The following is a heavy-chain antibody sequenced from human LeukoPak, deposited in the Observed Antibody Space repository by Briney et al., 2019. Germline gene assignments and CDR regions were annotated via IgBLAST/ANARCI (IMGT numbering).Heavy chain of an antibody. Sequence: GGSLRLSCTASGFTFGDYAMSWFRQAPGKGLEWVGFIRSKAYGGTTEYAASVKGRFTISRDDSKSIAYLQMNSLKTEDTAVYYCTRDRMRRLRLSVFDYWGQGTLVTVSS. J-gene: IGHJ4*02. CDR3: TRDRMRRLRLSVFDY. CDR1: GFTFGDYA. V-gene: IGHV3-49*03. D-gene: IGHD5-12*01. CDR2: IRSKAYGGTT.